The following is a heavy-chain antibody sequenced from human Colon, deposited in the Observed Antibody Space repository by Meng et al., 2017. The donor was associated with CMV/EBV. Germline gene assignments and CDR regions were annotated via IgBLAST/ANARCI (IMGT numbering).Heavy chain of an antibody. CDR1: GFTFGSYA. CDR2: ISYDGSKN. CDR3: ARDKGTGAFDY. J-gene: IGHJ4*02. D-gene: IGHD3/OR15-3a*01. V-gene: IGHV3-30*03. Sequence: CAVSGFTFGSYAMPWGRQAHGKGLEWVAFISYDGSKNKYADSVTGRFTISRDTPKDTLYLEVNSLKTDDTAIYYCARDKGTGAFDYWGQGSLVTVSS.